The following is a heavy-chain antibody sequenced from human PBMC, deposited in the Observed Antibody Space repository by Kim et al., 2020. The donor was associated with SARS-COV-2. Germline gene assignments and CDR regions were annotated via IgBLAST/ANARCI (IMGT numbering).Heavy chain of an antibody. D-gene: IGHD3-9*01. Sequence: SETLSLTCAVYGGSFSGYYWSWIRQPPGKGLEWIGEINHSGSTNYNPSLKSRVTISVDTSKNQFSLKLSSVTAADTAVYYCARGMGITIFSNWFDPWGQGTLVTVSS. CDR2: INHSGST. V-gene: IGHV4-34*01. CDR1: GGSFSGYY. CDR3: ARGMGITIFSNWFDP. J-gene: IGHJ5*02.